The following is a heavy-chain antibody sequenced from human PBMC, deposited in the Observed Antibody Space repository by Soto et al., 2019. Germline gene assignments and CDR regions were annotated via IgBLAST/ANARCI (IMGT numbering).Heavy chain of an antibody. CDR2: MNPGSGDT. Sequence: ASVKVSCKASGYSFTNNDVSCVRQATGQVLEWMGWMNPGSGDTGYAQKFQGRVTMTRDISTATAYMELGSLRSDDTATYYCARMATFGSLNWFDPWGQGTLVTVSS. CDR1: GYSFTNND. CDR3: ARMATFGSLNWFDP. V-gene: IGHV1-8*01. D-gene: IGHD3-16*01. J-gene: IGHJ5*02.